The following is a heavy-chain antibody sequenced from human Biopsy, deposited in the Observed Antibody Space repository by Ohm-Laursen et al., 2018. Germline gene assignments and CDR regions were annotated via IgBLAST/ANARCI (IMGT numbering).Heavy chain of an antibody. CDR3: AKSGHMVRGVTPDDF. Sequence: SLRLSCTASGFRFSSHTMSWVRQAPGKGLEWVSAITPSKRSAFYASSVEGRFSVSRDNSKNILFLQMNGLRVDDTGVYYCAKSGHMVRGVTPDDFWGQGTLVIVSS. D-gene: IGHD3-10*01. CDR1: GFRFSSHT. V-gene: IGHV3-23*01. CDR2: ITPSKRSA. J-gene: IGHJ4*02.